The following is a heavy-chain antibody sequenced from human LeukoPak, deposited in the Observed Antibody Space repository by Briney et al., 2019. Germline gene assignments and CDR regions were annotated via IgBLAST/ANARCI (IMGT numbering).Heavy chain of an antibody. CDR1: GFTFSSYG. J-gene: IGHJ4*02. CDR2: ISFDGSNK. CDR3: SRDRHCIGSTCYGL. V-gene: IGHV3-30*19. Sequence: GGSLRLSCAASGFTFSSYGMHWVRQAPGKGLEWVTFISFDGSNKYYADSVKGRFTISRDNSKNTLYLQMTSLRAEDTAVYYCSRDRHCIGSTCYGLWGQGTRVTVSS. D-gene: IGHD2-2*01.